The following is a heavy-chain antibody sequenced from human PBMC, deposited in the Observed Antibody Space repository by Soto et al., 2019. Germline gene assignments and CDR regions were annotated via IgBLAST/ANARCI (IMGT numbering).Heavy chain of an antibody. CDR2: ITPIFGTA. V-gene: IGHV1-69*01. CDR1: GGTFSSYA. Sequence: QVQLVQSGAEVKKPGSSVKVSCKASGGTFSSYAISWVRQAPGQGLEWMGGITPIFGTANYAQKFQGRVTITADESTSTAYMELSSLRSEDTAVYYCARENYYDSSGYYPLLYGMDVWGQGTTVTVSS. D-gene: IGHD3-22*01. J-gene: IGHJ6*02. CDR3: ARENYYDSSGYYPLLYGMDV.